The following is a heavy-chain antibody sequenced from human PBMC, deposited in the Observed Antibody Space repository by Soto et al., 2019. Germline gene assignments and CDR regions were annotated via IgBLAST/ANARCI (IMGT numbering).Heavy chain of an antibody. CDR3: ARSFGYYYGSGSYSWFDP. J-gene: IGHJ5*02. CDR2: IYPGDSDT. Sequence: PGESLKISCKGSGYSFTSYWIGWVRQMPGKGLEWMGIIYPGDSDTRYSPSFQGQVTISADKSISTAYLQWSSLKASDTAMYYCARSFGYYYGSGSYSWFDPWGQGTLVTVSS. V-gene: IGHV5-51*01. CDR1: GYSFTSYW. D-gene: IGHD3-10*01.